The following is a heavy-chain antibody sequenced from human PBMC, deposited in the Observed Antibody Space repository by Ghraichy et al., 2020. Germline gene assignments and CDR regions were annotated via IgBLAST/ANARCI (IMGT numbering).Heavy chain of an antibody. Sequence: GGSLRLSCAASGFTFSSYGMHWVRQAPGKGLEWVAVIWYDGSNKYYADSVKGRFTISRDNSKNTLYLQMNSLRAEDTAVYYCARDRALYYYDSSGYTHLDYWGQGTLVTVSS. CDR3: ARDRALYYYDSSGYTHLDY. J-gene: IGHJ4*02. CDR2: IWYDGSNK. CDR1: GFTFSSYG. V-gene: IGHV3-33*01. D-gene: IGHD3-22*01.